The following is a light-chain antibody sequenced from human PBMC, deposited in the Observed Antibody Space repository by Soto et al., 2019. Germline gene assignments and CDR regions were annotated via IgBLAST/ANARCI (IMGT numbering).Light chain of an antibody. CDR2: AAS. CDR1: QSISSY. J-gene: IGKJ2*01. CDR3: QQSYSTPYT. Sequence: DLQMTQSPSSLSASVGDRVTITCRASQSISSYLNWYQQKPGKAPKLLIYAASSLQSGVPSRFSGSGSGTELTLTISSLQPEDFATYYCQQSYSTPYTFGQGTKLEIK. V-gene: IGKV1-39*01.